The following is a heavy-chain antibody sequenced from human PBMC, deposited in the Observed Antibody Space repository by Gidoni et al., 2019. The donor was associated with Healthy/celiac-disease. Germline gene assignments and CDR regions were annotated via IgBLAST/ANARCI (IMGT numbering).Heavy chain of an antibody. V-gene: IGHV3-33*01. CDR3: ARDLFPVVVTANWFDP. J-gene: IGHJ5*02. CDR1: GFTFSSDG. D-gene: IGHD2-21*02. CDR2: IWYDGSNK. Sequence: QVQLVESGGGVVQPGGSLRLSCTASGFTFSSDGMHWVRQAPGKGLEWVAVIWYDGSNKYYADSVKGRFTISRDNSKNTLYLQMNSLRAEDTAVYYCARDLFPVVVTANWFDPWGQGTLVTVSS.